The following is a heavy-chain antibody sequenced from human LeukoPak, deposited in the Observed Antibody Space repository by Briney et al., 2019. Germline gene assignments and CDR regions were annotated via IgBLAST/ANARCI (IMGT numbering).Heavy chain of an antibody. CDR3: ARETRSSYSSSLGAFDY. V-gene: IGHV1-69*06. J-gene: IGHJ4*02. CDR2: IIPIFGTA. CDR1: GGTFSSYA. D-gene: IGHD6-13*01. Sequence: SVKVSCKASGGTFSSYAISWVRQAPGQGLEWMGGIIPIFGTANYAQKFQGRVTITADKSTSTAYMELSSLRSEDTAVYYCARETRSSYSSSLGAFDYWGQGTLVTVSS.